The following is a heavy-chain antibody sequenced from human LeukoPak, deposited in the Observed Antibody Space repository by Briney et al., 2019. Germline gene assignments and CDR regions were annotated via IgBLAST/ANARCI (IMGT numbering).Heavy chain of an antibody. CDR3: ARASSWSTEIDY. D-gene: IGHD6-13*01. V-gene: IGHV1-8*01. CDR1: GYTFTSYD. Sequence: ASVTVSCKASGYTFTSYDINWLRQATGQGLEWMGWMNPNSGNTGYAQKFQGRVTMTRNTSISTAYMELSSLRSEDTAVYYCARASSWSTEIDYWGQGTLVTVSS. CDR2: MNPNSGNT. J-gene: IGHJ4*02.